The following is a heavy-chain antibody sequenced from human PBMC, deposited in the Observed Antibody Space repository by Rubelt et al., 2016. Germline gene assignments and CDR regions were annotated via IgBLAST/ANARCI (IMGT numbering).Heavy chain of an antibody. V-gene: IGHV1-69*02. CDR2: GIA. J-gene: IGHJ4*02. D-gene: IGHD4-17*01. Sequence: GIANYAQKFQGRVTITADKSTSTAYMELSSLRSEDTAVYYCASSPKTYGDYRDVSFDYWGQGTLVTVSS. CDR3: ASSPKTYGDYRDVSFDY.